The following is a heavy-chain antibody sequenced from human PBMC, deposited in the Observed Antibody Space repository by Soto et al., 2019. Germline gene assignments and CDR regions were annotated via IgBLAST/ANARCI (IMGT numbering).Heavy chain of an antibody. CDR3: ARGPRTNYYDSSVFGGEFEP. CDR1: GYTFTSYG. V-gene: IGHV1-18*01. Sequence: QVQLVQSGAEVKKPGASVKVSCKASGYTFTSYGISWVRQAPGQGLEWMRWISAYNGKTNYAQKLQGRVTMTTDTTTSTAYMELRNLRSDDTAVYYCARGPRTNYYDSSVFGGEFEPWGQGTLVTVSS. D-gene: IGHD3-22*01. CDR2: ISAYNGKT. J-gene: IGHJ5*02.